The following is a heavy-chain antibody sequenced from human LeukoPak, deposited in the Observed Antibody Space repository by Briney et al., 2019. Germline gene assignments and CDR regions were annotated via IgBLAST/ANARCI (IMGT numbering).Heavy chain of an antibody. CDR3: AKVARSTLLYYFDY. CDR2: IKSDGSST. J-gene: IGHJ4*02. V-gene: IGHV3-74*01. CDR1: GFTFSSYW. Sequence: PGGSLRLSCAASGFTFSSYWMHWVRQAPGKGLVWVSRIKSDGSSTSYADSVQGRFTISRDNAKNTLYLQMNSLRAEDTAVYYCAKVARSTLLYYFDYWGQGTLVTVSS.